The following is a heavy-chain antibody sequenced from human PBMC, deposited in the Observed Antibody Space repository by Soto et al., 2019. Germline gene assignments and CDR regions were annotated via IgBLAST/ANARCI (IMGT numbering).Heavy chain of an antibody. CDR2: IYHRGAT. V-gene: IGHV4-31*03. J-gene: IGHJ4*02. Sequence: QVQLQESGPRLVRPSQTLSLTCTVSGESIETAGYYWTWIRQRPGRGLEWLGFIYHRGATYYSSSMKSRLSISIDRSQYPFTLKVTSVTAADTAVYFCSRGDYWGQGMLVTVAS. CDR1: GESIETAGYY. CDR3: SRGDY.